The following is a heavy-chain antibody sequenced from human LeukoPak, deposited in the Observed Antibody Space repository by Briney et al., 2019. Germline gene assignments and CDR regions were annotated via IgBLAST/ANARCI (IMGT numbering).Heavy chain of an antibody. CDR2: IFPGDSDT. CDR3: ARKSSGWYHFDY. J-gene: IGHJ4*02. D-gene: IGHD6-19*01. Sequence: GESLKISCKGSGYRFISYWIGWVRQMPGKGLEWMGIIFPGDSDTRYSPSFQGQVTISADKSTSTAYLQWSSLRASDTAMYYCARKSSGWYHFDYWGQGTLVTVSS. V-gene: IGHV5-51*01. CDR1: GYRFISYW.